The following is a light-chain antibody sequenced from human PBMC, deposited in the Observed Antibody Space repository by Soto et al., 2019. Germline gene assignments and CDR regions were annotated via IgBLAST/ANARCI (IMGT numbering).Light chain of an antibody. CDR3: SSYTSSSTRGV. CDR1: SSDVGGYNY. CDR2: DVS. J-gene: IGLJ1*01. Sequence: QSVLTQPASVSGSPGQSITISCTGTSSDVGGYNYASWYQQHPGKAPKLMIYDVSNRPSGVSNHFSGSKSGNTASLTISGLQAEDEADYYCSSYTSSSTRGVFGTGTKVTVL. V-gene: IGLV2-14*01.